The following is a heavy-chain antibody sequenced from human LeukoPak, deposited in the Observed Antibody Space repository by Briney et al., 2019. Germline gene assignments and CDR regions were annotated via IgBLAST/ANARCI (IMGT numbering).Heavy chain of an antibody. V-gene: IGHV4-39*07. D-gene: IGHD6-13*01. CDR1: GGSTSSSSYY. Sequence: PSETLSLTCTVSGGSTSSSSYYWGWIRQAPGKGLEWIGSIYYSGSTYYNPSLKSRVTISVDTSKNQFSLKLSSVTAADTAVYYCARTGSSWYYGNGMDVWGQGTTVTVSS. J-gene: IGHJ6*02. CDR2: IYYSGST. CDR3: ARTGSSWYYGNGMDV.